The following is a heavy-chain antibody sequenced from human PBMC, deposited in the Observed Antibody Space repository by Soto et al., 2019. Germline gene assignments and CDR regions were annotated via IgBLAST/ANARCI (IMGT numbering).Heavy chain of an antibody. CDR3: ARGGVY. V-gene: IGHV3-48*03. CDR2: ISSSGTTM. J-gene: IGHJ4*02. D-gene: IGHD2-8*01. CDR1: GFTFSSHE. Sequence: LRLSCAASGFTFSSHEMNWIRQAPGKGLEWVSYISSSGTTMYYADSVKGRFTISRDNAKNSLFLQMNSLRAEDTALYYCARGGVYWGQGTLVTVSS.